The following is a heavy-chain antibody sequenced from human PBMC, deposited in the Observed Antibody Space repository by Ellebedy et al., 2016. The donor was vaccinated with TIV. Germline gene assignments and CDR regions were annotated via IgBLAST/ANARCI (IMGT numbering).Heavy chain of an antibody. Sequence: GESLKISXGGPRFSLSTDAMNWVRQTPGKGLEWVSLISGSGRNTYYADSVKGRFIISRDNFNNTVYLQMNSLRAEDTAVYYCARRGRGTVGFDNWGQGTLVTVSS. CDR2: ISGSGRNT. CDR3: ARRGRGTVGFDN. V-gene: IGHV3-23*01. J-gene: IGHJ4*02. CDR1: RFSLSTDA. D-gene: IGHD1-7*01.